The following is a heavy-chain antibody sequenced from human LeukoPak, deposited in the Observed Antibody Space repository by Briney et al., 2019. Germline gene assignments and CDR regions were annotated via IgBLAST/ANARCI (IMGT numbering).Heavy chain of an antibody. V-gene: IGHV4-30-4*01. J-gene: IGHJ4*02. CDR3: ARGGSQEYSYGSFDY. CDR2: IYYSGST. Sequence: PSETLSPTCTVSGGSISSGDYYWSWLRQPPGKGLEWIGYIYYSGSTYYNPSLKSRVTITVDTSKNQFSLKLSSVTAADTAVYYCARGGSQEYSYGSFDYWGQGTLVTVSS. CDR1: GGSISSGDYY. D-gene: IGHD5-18*01.